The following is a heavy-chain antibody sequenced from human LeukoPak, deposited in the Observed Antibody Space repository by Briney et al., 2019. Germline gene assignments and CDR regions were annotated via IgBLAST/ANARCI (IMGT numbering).Heavy chain of an antibody. D-gene: IGHD4-17*01. J-gene: IGHJ4*02. V-gene: IGHV3-7*05. CDR2: IKEDGSEK. CDR1: GFTFGSYC. Sequence: GGSLRLSCAASGFTFGSYCMSWVRQAPGKGLEWVASIKEDGSEKYYVDSVKGRFTISRDNAKNSLYLQMNSLRAEDTAMYYCARFPTGFDYWGQGTLVTVSS. CDR3: ARFPTGFDY.